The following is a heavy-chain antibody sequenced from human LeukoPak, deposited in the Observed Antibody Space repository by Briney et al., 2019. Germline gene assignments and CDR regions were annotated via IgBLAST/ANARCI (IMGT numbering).Heavy chain of an antibody. CDR3: ARDPCALGYCSGGSCYCAFDI. D-gene: IGHD2-15*01. Sequence: GSSVKVSCKASGGTFSSYAISWVRQAPGQGLEWMGGIIPIFGTANSAQKFQGRVTITADKSTSTAYMELSSLRSEDTAVYYCARDPCALGYCSGGSCYCAFDIWGQGTMVTVSS. CDR2: IIPIFGTA. J-gene: IGHJ3*02. CDR1: GGTFSSYA. V-gene: IGHV1-69*06.